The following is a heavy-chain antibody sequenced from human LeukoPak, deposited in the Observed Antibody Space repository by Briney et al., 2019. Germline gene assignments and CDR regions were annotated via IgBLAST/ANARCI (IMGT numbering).Heavy chain of an antibody. CDR2: ISGSGGST. CDR3: AKDQHYYDSSGTRVYYMDV. CDR1: GFTFSSYA. D-gene: IGHD3-22*01. Sequence: PGGSLRLSCAASGFTFSSYAMSWVRQAPGKGLEWVSAISGSGGSTYYADSVKGRFTISRDNSKNTLYLQMNSLRAEDTAVYYCAKDQHYYDSSGTRVYYMDVWGKGTTVTVSS. J-gene: IGHJ6*03. V-gene: IGHV3-23*01.